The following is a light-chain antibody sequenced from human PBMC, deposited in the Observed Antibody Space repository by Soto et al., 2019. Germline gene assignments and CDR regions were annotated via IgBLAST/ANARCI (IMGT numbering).Light chain of an antibody. Sequence: EIVLTQSPATLSLSPGERATLSCRASQSVESYLAWYQQKPGQAPRLLIYDTFNRATGIPARFSGSGSGTDFTLTISRLEPEDFAVYYCQQRYNWRTFGQGTKVEIK. V-gene: IGKV3-11*01. CDR2: DTF. CDR3: QQRYNWRT. CDR1: QSVESY. J-gene: IGKJ1*01.